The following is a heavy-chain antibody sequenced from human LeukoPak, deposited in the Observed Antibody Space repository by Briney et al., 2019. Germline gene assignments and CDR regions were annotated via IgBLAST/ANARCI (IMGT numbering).Heavy chain of an antibody. D-gene: IGHD4-17*01. CDR2: INPNSGGT. Sequence: ASVKVSCKASGYTFTGYYMHWVRQAPGQGLEWVGWINPNSGGTNYAQKFQGRVTMTRDTSISTAYMELSRLRSDDTAVYYCARAYGDYRYYFDYWGQGTLVTVSS. CDR3: ARAYGDYRYYFDY. CDR1: GYTFTGYY. J-gene: IGHJ4*02. V-gene: IGHV1-2*02.